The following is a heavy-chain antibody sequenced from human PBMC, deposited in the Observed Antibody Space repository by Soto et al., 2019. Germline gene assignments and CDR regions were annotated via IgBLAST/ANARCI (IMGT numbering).Heavy chain of an antibody. CDR3: AKFYYDSSGYYYDYYSYGLDV. D-gene: IGHD3-22*01. CDR2: INSGANT. V-gene: IGHV3-53*01. CDR1: GFTVSSNY. J-gene: IGHJ6*02. Sequence: GGSLRLSCAASGFTVSSNYMSWVRQAPGKGLEWVSVINSGANTYYADSVKGRFTIFRDNSKNTLYLQMNSLRAEDTAVYYCAKFYYDSSGYYYDYYSYGLDVWGQGTTVTVSS.